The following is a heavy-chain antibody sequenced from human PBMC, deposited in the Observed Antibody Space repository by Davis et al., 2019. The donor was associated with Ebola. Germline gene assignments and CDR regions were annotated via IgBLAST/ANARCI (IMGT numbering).Heavy chain of an antibody. CDR3: ERIGGDSSSTGSFDY. V-gene: IGHV2-70*11. D-gene: IGHD6-6*01. Sequence: SGPTLVKPTQTLTLTCTFSGFSLSTRGMCVSWIRQPPGKALEWLDRIDWDDDKYYSTSLQTRLTISKDTSKNQVVLTMTNMDPVDTATYFCERIGGDSSSTGSFDYWGQGSLVTVSS. CDR2: IDWDDDK. J-gene: IGHJ4*02. CDR1: GFSLSTRGMC.